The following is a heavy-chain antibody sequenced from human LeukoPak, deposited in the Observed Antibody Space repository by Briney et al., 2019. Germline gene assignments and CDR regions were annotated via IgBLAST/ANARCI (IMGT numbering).Heavy chain of an antibody. CDR3: ATIAATGLRDAFDI. J-gene: IGHJ3*02. Sequence: GGPLRLSCAASGFTFSDYNMIWARQAPGKALEWVSSISSTSRFMFYPDSLRGRFTIFRDNAQNSLYLQMNSPRVEDTATYYCATIAATGLRDAFDIWGQGTMVTVSS. CDR1: GFTFSDYN. D-gene: IGHD6-13*01. V-gene: IGHV3-21*01. CDR2: ISSTSRFM.